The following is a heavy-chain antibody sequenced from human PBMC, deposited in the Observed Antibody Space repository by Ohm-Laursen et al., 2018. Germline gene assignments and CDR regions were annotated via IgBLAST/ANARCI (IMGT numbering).Heavy chain of an antibody. Sequence: ASVKVSCNASGYTFTSYGISWVRQAPGQGLEWMGWISAYNGNTNYAQKLQGRVTMTTDTSTSTAYMELRSLRSDDTAVYYCARASGYCSSTSCRIYYFDYWGQGTLVTVSS. V-gene: IGHV1-18*01. CDR1: GYTFTSYG. D-gene: IGHD2-2*03. J-gene: IGHJ4*02. CDR2: ISAYNGNT. CDR3: ARASGYCSSTSCRIYYFDY.